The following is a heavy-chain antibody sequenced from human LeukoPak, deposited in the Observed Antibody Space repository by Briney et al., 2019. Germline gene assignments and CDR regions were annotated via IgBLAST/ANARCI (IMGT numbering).Heavy chain of an antibody. V-gene: IGHV1-2*02. CDR3: ARRSDYCSSTSCSNYYYYGLDV. Sequence: ASVKVSCKASGYTFTGYYMHWVRQAPGQGLEWMGWINPNSGVTVYAQTFQGRVTLTRDTSIGTAYMDLSRLRSDDTAVYYCARRSDYCSSTSCSNYYYYGLDVWGQGTTVTVSS. D-gene: IGHD2-2*01. J-gene: IGHJ6*02. CDR2: INPNSGVT. CDR1: GYTFTGYY.